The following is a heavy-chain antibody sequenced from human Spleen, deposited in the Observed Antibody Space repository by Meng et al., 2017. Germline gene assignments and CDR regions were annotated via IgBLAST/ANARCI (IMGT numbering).Heavy chain of an antibody. D-gene: IGHD3-10*01. V-gene: IGHV1-18*01. CDR2: ISGYNGKT. CDR3: AREEELGYNGMDV. J-gene: IGHJ6*02. CDR1: GGIFSNYV. Sequence: ASVKVSCKALGGIFSNYVIGWVRQAPGQGLEWMGWISGYNGKTNYAQKIQDRVTMTTDTSTSTVYMELRRLSSDDTAVYYCAREEELGYNGMDVWGQGTTVTVSS.